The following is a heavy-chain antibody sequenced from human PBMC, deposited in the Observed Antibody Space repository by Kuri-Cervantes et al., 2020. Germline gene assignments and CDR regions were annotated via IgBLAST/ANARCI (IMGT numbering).Heavy chain of an antibody. CDR3: AKGDNAVYYYYMDV. D-gene: IGHD2-8*01. CDR1: GFTFSSYS. J-gene: IGHJ6*03. CDR2: ISSSSSYI. V-gene: IGHV3-21*04. Sequence: GESLKISCAASGFTFSSYSMNWVRQAPGKGLEWVSSISSSSSYIYYADSVKGRFTISRDNAKNSLYLQMNSLRAEDTALYYCAKGDNAVYYYYMDVWGKGTTVTVSS.